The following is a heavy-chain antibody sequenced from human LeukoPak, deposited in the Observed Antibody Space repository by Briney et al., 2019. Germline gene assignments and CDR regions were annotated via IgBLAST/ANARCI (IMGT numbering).Heavy chain of an antibody. CDR3: ARHGGVGVIPDFDY. V-gene: IGHV4-39*01. D-gene: IGHD2-8*02. CDR1: GGSISSNSYY. J-gene: IGHJ4*02. CDR2: IYHSGST. Sequence: SETLSLTCTVSGGSISSNSYYWGWIRQPPGKGLEWIGSIYHSGSTYYNAPLMSRVTISVDTSKNQFSLKLSSVTAADTAVYYCARHGGVGVIPDFDYWGQGTLVTVSS.